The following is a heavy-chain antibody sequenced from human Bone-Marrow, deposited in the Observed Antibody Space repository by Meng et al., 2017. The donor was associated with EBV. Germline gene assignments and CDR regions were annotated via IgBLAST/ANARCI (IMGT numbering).Heavy chain of an antibody. J-gene: IGHJ4*02. Sequence: QVQLVQYGAGVKKPGSSVMVSCKTSGGTFRSDAISWVRQAPGQGLVWMGGLIPMTGVAHYAQKFQDRVSIIADESTSTHYLELSSLRSEDTAIYFCASESGRGFTPDYWGQGTLVTVSS. D-gene: IGHD3-10*01. CDR3: ASESGRGFTPDY. CDR2: LIPMTGVA. V-gene: IGHV1-69*01. CDR1: GGTFRSDA.